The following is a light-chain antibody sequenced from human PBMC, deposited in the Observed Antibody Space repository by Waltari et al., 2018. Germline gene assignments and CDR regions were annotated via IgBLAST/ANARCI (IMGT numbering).Light chain of an antibody. CDR3: ASFTTSTTSSV. J-gene: IGLJ1*01. CDR2: DVS. Sequence: QSALTQPASVSGSPGQSITISCTGTSSDVGGYNYVSWYQQHPGKAPKLIIYDVSNRPSGGSNRFSGSKSGNTASLTISGLQAEDESDYYCASFTTSTTSSVFGTGTKVTVL. V-gene: IGLV2-14*03. CDR1: SSDVGGYNY.